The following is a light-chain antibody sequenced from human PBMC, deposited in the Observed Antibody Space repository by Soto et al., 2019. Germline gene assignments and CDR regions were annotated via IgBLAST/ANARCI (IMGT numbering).Light chain of an antibody. CDR1: SGSVSTSYY. Sequence: QTVVTQEPSFSVSPGGTDTLTCGLSSGSVSTSYYPSWYQQAPGQAPRTLIFNTNTRSSGVPDRFSGSILGNKAALTITGAQADDESDYYCVLYMGSGIAVFGGGTQLTVL. J-gene: IGLJ7*01. V-gene: IGLV8-61*01. CDR2: NTN. CDR3: VLYMGSGIAV.